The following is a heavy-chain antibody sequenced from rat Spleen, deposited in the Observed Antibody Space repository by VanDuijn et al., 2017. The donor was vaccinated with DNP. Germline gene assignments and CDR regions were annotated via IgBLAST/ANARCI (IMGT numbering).Heavy chain of an antibody. CDR2: INTGGTNT. V-gene: IGHV5S14*01. CDR3: ARHGPETYYGSGFDY. J-gene: IGHJ2*01. D-gene: IGHD1-9*01. CDR1: GFTFTKYG. Sequence: EVQLVESGGGLVQPGRSLKLSCAASGFTFTKYGMAWVRQIPTKGLEWVASINTGGTNTFYRDSVKGRFTVSRDNAKNTQYLQMDSLRSEDTATYYCARHGPETYYGSGFDYWGQGVMVTVSS.